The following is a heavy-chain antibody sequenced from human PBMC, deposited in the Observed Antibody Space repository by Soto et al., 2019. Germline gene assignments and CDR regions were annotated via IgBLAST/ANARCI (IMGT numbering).Heavy chain of an antibody. CDR2: IYWDDDK. CDR1: GFSLSTSGVG. V-gene: IGHV2-5*02. Sequence: QITLKESGPTLVKPTQTLTLTCTFSGFSLSTSGVGVGWIRQPPGKALEWLALIYWDDDKRYSPSLKSRLTITKDTSKNQVVLTMTNMDPVDTATYYCARDRITMVRGVITWFDPWGQGPLVTVSS. D-gene: IGHD3-10*01. J-gene: IGHJ5*02. CDR3: ARDRITMVRGVITWFDP.